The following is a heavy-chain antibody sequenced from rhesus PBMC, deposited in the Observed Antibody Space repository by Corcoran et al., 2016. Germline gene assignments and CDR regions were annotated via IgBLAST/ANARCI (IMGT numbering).Heavy chain of an antibody. CDR1: GFTFNIYG. J-gene: IGHJ5-1*01. CDR2: ISSDVSNK. CDR3: SRFDV. Sequence: EGQMVESGGDLVQPGGSLRLPCAASGFTFNIYGIHWVRQAPGKGLEWVAFISSDVSNKQYADSVRYRFTISRDNSRNIVYLQMNNLKLEDTAVYYCSRFDVWGPGVLVIVSS. V-gene: IGHV3-54*02.